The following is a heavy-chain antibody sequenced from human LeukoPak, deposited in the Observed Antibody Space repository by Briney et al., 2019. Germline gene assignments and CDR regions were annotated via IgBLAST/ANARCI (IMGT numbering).Heavy chain of an antibody. CDR2: IYVSGLIFASGST. CDR1: SGSITNYF. D-gene: IGHD2-2*01. CDR3: AREDSAAYCTSSNCYDFDS. Sequence: PSETLSLTCTVSSGSITNYFWTWIRQPAGKGLEWIGRIYVSGLIFASGSTNYNPSLKSRVIISVDKSKKQVSLKLRSVTAADTAVYYCAREDSAAYCTSSNCYDFDSWGQGTLVTVSS. V-gene: IGHV4-4*07. J-gene: IGHJ5*01.